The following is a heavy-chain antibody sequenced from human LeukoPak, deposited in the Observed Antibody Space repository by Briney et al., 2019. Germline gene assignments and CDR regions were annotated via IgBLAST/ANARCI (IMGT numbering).Heavy chain of an antibody. CDR3: ARLDIVVVPAASIYYFYMDV. CDR1: GGFFSGYY. Sequence: SETLSLTCAVYGGFFSGYYWSWIRQPPGKGLEWIGEINHSGSTNYNPSLKSRVTISVDTSKNQFSLKPSSVTAADTAVYYCARLDIVVVPAASIYYFYMDVWGKGTTVTVSS. D-gene: IGHD2-2*01. V-gene: IGHV4-34*01. J-gene: IGHJ6*03. CDR2: INHSGST.